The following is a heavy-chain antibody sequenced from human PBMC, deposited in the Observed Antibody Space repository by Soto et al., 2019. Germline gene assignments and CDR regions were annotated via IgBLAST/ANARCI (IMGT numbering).Heavy chain of an antibody. V-gene: IGHV4-59*08. Sequence: PSETLSLTCTVSGGSISSYYWSWIRQPPGKGLEWIGYIYYSGSTNYNPSLKSRVTISVDTSKNQFSLKLSSVTAADTAVYYCASGTFFGVVSYYYYRDVWGKGPTVTAS. CDR3: ASGTFFGVVSYYYYRDV. CDR2: IYYSGST. CDR1: GGSISSYY. J-gene: IGHJ6*03. D-gene: IGHD3-3*01.